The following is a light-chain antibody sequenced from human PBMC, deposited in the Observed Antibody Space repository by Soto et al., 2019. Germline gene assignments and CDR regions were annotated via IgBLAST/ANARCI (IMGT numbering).Light chain of an antibody. V-gene: IGKV1-5*03. J-gene: IGKJ4*01. Sequence: DIQMTQSPSTLSASVGERVTITCRASQSITTWLAWYQQKPGKAPKLLIYKASSLEGGVPSRFSCSGSGTEFNITISSLQPDEFEAYYCQEYNTYPLTFGGGTTVEIK. CDR1: QSITTW. CDR2: KAS. CDR3: QEYNTYPLT.